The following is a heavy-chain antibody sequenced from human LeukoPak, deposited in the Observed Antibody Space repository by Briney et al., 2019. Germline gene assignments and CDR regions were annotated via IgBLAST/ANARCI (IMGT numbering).Heavy chain of an antibody. CDR2: ISSSSSYI. V-gene: IGHV3-21*01. CDR3: ARLHYDFWSGEKAEIYYYYYYMDV. Sequence: VGPLRLSRAASGFTFRSDSMNWGSQAPGKGQEWVSSISSSSSYIYYADSVKGRFTISRDNAKNSLYLQMNSLRAEDTAVYYCARLHYDFWSGEKAEIYYYYYYMDVWGKGTTVTVSS. D-gene: IGHD3-3*01. CDR1: GFTFRSDS. J-gene: IGHJ6*03.